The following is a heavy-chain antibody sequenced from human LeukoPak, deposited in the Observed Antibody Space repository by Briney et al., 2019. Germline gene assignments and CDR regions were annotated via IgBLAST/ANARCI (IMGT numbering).Heavy chain of an antibody. CDR2: IIPIFGTA. J-gene: IGHJ3*02. Sequence: SVKVSCKASGGTFSSYAISWVRQAPGQGLEWMGGIIPIFGTANYAQKFQGRVTITTDESPSTAYMELSSLRSEDTAVYYCARERDGYRSSAFDIWGQGTMVTVSS. D-gene: IGHD5-24*01. V-gene: IGHV1-69*05. CDR3: ARERDGYRSSAFDI. CDR1: GGTFSSYA.